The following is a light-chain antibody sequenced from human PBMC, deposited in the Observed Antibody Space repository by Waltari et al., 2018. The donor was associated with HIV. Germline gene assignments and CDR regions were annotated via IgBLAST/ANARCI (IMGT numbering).Light chain of an antibody. CDR1: ALPKQY. Sequence: SFELTQPPSVSVSPGQTASITCSGDALPKQYVYWYQQKPGQAPVLVMYKDTERPSGIPDRFSGSSSGTTVTLTISGVQAEDEADYYCQSSDSSGPSYVIFGGGTKLTVL. J-gene: IGLJ2*01. V-gene: IGLV3-25*03. CDR2: KDT. CDR3: QSSDSSGPSYVI.